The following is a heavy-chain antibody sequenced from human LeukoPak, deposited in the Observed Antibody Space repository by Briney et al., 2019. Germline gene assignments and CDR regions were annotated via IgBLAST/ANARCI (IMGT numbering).Heavy chain of an antibody. Sequence: GESLKISCKGSGYSFTNYWIAWVRQMPGKSLEWMGIIYPGDSDTRYSPSFQGQVTISANKSISTAYLQWSSLKASDTAMYYCARRHGYNYFFDYWGQGALVTVSS. J-gene: IGHJ4*02. CDR1: GYSFTNYW. V-gene: IGHV5-51*01. CDR2: IYPGDSDT. CDR3: ARRHGYNYFFDY. D-gene: IGHD5-24*01.